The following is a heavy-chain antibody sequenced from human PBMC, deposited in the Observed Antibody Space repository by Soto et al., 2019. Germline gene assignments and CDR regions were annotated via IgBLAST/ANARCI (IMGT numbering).Heavy chain of an antibody. Sequence: EVQLLESGGGLIQPGGSLRLSCTASGFTFINYAMNWVRQAPGKGLEWVSGTSGGGDVAFYADSVKGRFAISRDNSKNTLSLQVNSPRAEDTALYYCVKKSIGTVTNPVYWSIDLWGRGTLVTGSS. CDR2: TSGGGDVA. D-gene: IGHD4-17*01. V-gene: IGHV3-23*01. CDR1: GFTFINYA. CDR3: VKKSIGTVTNPVYWSIDL. J-gene: IGHJ2*01.